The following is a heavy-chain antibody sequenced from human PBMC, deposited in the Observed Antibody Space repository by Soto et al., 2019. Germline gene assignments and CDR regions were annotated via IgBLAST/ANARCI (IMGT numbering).Heavy chain of an antibody. CDR1: GFTFSSYG. D-gene: IGHD3-22*01. CDR3: ARGGYYDSSGYPPS. CDR2: IWYDGSNK. Sequence: GGSLRLSCAASGFTFSSYGMHWFRQAPGKGLEWVAVIWYDGSNKYYADSVKGRFTISRDNSKNTLYLQMNSLRAEDTAVYYCARGGYYDSSGYPPSWGQGTLVTVS. V-gene: IGHV3-33*01. J-gene: IGHJ5*02.